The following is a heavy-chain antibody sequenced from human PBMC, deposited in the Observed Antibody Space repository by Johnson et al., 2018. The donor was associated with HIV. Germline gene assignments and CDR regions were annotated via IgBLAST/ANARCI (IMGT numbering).Heavy chain of an antibody. J-gene: IGHJ3*02. D-gene: IGHD1-7*01. V-gene: IGHV3-30-3*02. CDR1: GFTFSSYA. CDR3: ASGLDNWIYRDAFDM. Sequence: QMQLVESGGGVVQPGRSLRLSCAASGFTFSSYAMHWVRQAPGKGLEWVAVISYDGSNKYYADSVKGRFTISRDNSKKKLFLQMNSLRAEDTAVYYCASGLDNWIYRDAFDMWGQGTLVTVSS. CDR2: ISYDGSNK.